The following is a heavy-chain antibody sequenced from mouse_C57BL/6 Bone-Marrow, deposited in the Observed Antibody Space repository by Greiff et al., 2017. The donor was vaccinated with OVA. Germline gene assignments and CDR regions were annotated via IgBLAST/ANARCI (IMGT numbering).Heavy chain of an antibody. CDR3: ARRGLRRFAY. V-gene: IGHV1-18*01. Sequence: EVQLQQSGPELVKPGASVKIPCKASGYTFTDYNMDWVKQSHGKSLEWIGDINPNNGGTIYNQKFKGKATLTVDKSSSTAYMELRSLTSEDTAVYYCARRGLRRFAYWGQGTLVTVSA. CDR1: GYTFTDYN. J-gene: IGHJ3*01. CDR2: INPNNGGT. D-gene: IGHD2-4*01.